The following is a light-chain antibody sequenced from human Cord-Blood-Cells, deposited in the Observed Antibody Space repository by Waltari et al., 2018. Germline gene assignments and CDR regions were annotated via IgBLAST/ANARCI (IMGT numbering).Light chain of an antibody. J-gene: IGKJ2*03. Sequence: EIVMTQSQATLSVSPGERATLSCRASQSVSSKLAWYQQKPGQAPRLLIYGASTRATGIPARFSGSGSGTDFTLTISSLQSEDFAVYYCQQYNNWPPYSFGQGTKLEIK. CDR1: QSVSSK. CDR2: GAS. V-gene: IGKV3-15*01. CDR3: QQYNNWPPYS.